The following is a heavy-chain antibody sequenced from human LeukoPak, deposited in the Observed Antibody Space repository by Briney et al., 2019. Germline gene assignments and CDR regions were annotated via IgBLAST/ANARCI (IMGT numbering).Heavy chain of an antibody. CDR1: GGSISSYY. CDR3: ARAGYYYGPNYYYYMDV. CDR2: IYTSGST. V-gene: IGHV4-4*07. D-gene: IGHD3-22*01. Sequence: PSETLSLTCIVSGGSISSYYWSWIRQPPGKGLEWIGRIYTSGSTNYNPSLKSRVTMSVDTSKNQFSLKLSSVTAADTAVYYCARAGYYYGPNYYYYMDVWGKGTTVTISS. J-gene: IGHJ6*03.